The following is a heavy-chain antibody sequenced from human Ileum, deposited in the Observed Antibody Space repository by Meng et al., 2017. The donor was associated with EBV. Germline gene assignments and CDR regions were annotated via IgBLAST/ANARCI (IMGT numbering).Heavy chain of an antibody. Sequence: QLHLQESGSGLVKPSQTLSLTCAVSGGSISSGGYSWSWIRQPPGKGLEWIGYIYHSGSTYYNPSLKSRITISVDTSKNQFSLKLSSVTAADTAVYYCARGQKGYFDLWGRGTLVTVSS. V-gene: IGHV4-30-2*05. CDR3: ARGQKGYFDL. CDR2: IYHSGST. J-gene: IGHJ2*01. CDR1: GGSISSGGYS.